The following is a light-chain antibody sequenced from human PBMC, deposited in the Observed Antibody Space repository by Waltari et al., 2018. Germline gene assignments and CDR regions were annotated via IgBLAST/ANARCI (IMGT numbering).Light chain of an antibody. CDR3: MQRLEFPYT. CDR1: QSHINSDDGYTY. Sequence: EIVMTQTPLSLPATPGEPASISCRSSQSHINSDDGYTYVDWFLQKPGQSPQLLIYTRGYRAPRVPDRFSGTGSGSNFSLEINRVEAEDVGIYYCMQRLEFPYTFGQGTRLDMK. CDR2: TRG. V-gene: IGKV2-40*01. J-gene: IGKJ2*01.